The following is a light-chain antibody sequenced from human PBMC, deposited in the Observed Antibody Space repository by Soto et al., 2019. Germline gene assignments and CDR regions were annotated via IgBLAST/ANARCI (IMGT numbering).Light chain of an antibody. CDR3: QQRGSWPPLT. J-gene: IGKJ4*01. CDR1: QSVANY. CDR2: DSS. V-gene: IGKV3-11*01. Sequence: EVVLTQSPATLSLSPGERATLSCRASQSVANYIAWYQKRPGQSPRLLIYDSSNRATGIPARFTCSGSGTDFTLTISSLEPEDFAVYYCQQRGSWPPLTFGGGTKVEIK.